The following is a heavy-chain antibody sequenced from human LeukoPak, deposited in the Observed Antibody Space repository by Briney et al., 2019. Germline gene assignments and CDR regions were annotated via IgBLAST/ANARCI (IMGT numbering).Heavy chain of an antibody. CDR3: ARAVSSITYFDY. V-gene: IGHV1-2*02. CDR1: GYTFTGYY. CDR2: INPNSGGT. Sequence: ASVKVSCKASGYTFTGYYMHWVRQAPGQGLEWMGWINPNSGGTNYAQKFQGRVTMTRDTSISTAYMELSRPRSDDMAVYYCARAVSSITYFDYWGQGTLVTVSS. D-gene: IGHD1-14*01. J-gene: IGHJ4*02.